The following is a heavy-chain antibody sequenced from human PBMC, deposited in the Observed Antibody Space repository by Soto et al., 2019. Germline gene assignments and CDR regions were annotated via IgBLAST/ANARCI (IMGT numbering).Heavy chain of an antibody. CDR2: INHSGST. D-gene: IGHD6-13*01. Sequence: QVQLQQWGAGLLKPSETLSLTCAVYGGSFSGYYWSWIRQPPGKGLEWIGEINHSGSTNYNPSLKSRVTISVDTSKNQFSLKLSSVTAADTAVYYCARPYPGIAVAAIQIWGQGTLVTVSS. CDR3: ARPYPGIAVAAIQI. J-gene: IGHJ4*02. V-gene: IGHV4-34*01. CDR1: GGSFSGYY.